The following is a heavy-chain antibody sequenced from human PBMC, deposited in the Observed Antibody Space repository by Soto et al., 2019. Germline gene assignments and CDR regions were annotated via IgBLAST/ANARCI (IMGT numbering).Heavy chain of an antibody. CDR3: AKHTYYDFWPGPYSYLDF. CDR2: INAGGGNT. D-gene: IGHD3-3*01. V-gene: IGHV3-23*01. Sequence: GGSLRLSCVTSRFTFNTFAMSWVRQAPGEGLEWVSAINAGGGNTHYADSVKGRFTISRDNSKNTLYLQMDSLRAEDTAVYYCAKHTYYDFWPGPYSYLDFWGQATLVTVSS. CDR1: RFTFNTFA. J-gene: IGHJ4*02.